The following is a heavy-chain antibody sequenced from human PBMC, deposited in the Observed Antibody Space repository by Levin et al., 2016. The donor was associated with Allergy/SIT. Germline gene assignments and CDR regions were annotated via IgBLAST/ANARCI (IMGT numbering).Heavy chain of an antibody. J-gene: IGHJ4*02. CDR3: SNFQPIRGSGGWYYFDY. CDR1: GFTVSSNY. D-gene: IGHD6-19*01. CDR2: IFSAGNT. V-gene: IGHV3-66*01. Sequence: GESLKISCAASGFTVSSNYMTWVRQAPGKGLEWVSVIFSAGNTFYADSVKGRFTISRDNSKNTLFLQMISLRAEDTAVYYCSNFQPIRGSGGWYYFDYWGQGTLVTVSS.